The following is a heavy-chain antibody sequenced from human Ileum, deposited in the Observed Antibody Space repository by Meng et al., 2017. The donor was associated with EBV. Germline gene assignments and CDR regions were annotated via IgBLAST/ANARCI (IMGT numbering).Heavy chain of an antibody. CDR2: INSAGSST. D-gene: IGHD3-16*01. J-gene: IGHJ4*02. V-gene: IGHV3-74*02. Sequence: VKLVESRGGLVQPWGSLRLSCAASAFIFSSYWMHWVRQAAGKGLVWVSRINSAGSSTSYADSVKGRFTISRDNAKNTLYLQMNSLRAEDTAVYYCVRGGGYYFDYWGQGTLVTVSS. CDR3: VRGGGYYFDY. CDR1: AFIFSSYW.